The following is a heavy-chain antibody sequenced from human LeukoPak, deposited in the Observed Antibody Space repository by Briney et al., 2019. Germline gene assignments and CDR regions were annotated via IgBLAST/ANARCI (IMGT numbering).Heavy chain of an antibody. V-gene: IGHV4-59*01. CDR2: LYNRGGT. CDR3: ARDGGYSSSPSSDGFAI. D-gene: IGHD6-6*01. CDR1: GGSISNYN. J-gene: IGHJ3*02. Sequence: SETLSLTCTVSGGSISNYNWAWMRQSPGKGLEWIGYLYNRGGTNYSPSLKSRVTMSLDRSKSELSLQLTSVIPADTAVYYCARDGGYSSSPSSDGFAIWGQGTMVTVSS.